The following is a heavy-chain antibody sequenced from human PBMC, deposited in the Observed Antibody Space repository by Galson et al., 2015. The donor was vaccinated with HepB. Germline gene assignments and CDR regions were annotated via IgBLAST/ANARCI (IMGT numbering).Heavy chain of an antibody. V-gene: IGHV3-74*01. CDR1: GFTFSSYW. CDR3: ARAYYYDSSGSFAFDI. Sequence: SLRLSCAASGFTFSSYWMHWVRQAPGKGLVWVSRINSDGSSTSYADSVKGRFTVSRDNAKNTLYLQMNSLRAEDTAVYYCARAYYYDSSGSFAFDIWGQGTMVTVSS. J-gene: IGHJ3*02. CDR2: INSDGSST. D-gene: IGHD3-22*01.